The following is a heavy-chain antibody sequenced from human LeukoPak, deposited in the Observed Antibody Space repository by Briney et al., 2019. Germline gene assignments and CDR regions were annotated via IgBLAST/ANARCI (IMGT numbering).Heavy chain of an antibody. CDR3: ARAVVVAATPQGFDY. Sequence: SVKVSCKASGGTFSSYAVSWVRQAPGQGLEWMGGIIPILGTANYAQNFQGRVTITADKSTSTAYMELSSLRSEDTAVYYCARAVVVAATPQGFDYWGQGTLVTVSS. V-gene: IGHV1-69*10. D-gene: IGHD2-15*01. CDR2: IIPILGTA. CDR1: GGTFSSYA. J-gene: IGHJ4*02.